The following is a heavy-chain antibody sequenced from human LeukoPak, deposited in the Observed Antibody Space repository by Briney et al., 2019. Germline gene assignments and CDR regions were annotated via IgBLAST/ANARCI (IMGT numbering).Heavy chain of an antibody. Sequence: SETLSLTCTVSGGSISSGGYYWSWIRQPAGKGLEWIGRIYTSGSTNYNPSLKSRVTMSVDTSKNQFSLKLNSVTAADTAVYYCARVGSGSYSDYWGQGTLVTVSS. D-gene: IGHD1-26*01. CDR1: GGSISSGGYY. CDR3: ARVGSGSYSDY. V-gene: IGHV4-61*02. CDR2: IYTSGST. J-gene: IGHJ4*02.